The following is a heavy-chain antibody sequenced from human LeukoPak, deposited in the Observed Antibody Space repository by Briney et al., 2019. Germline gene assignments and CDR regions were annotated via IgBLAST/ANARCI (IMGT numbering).Heavy chain of an antibody. Sequence: GGSLRLSCAASGFTVSSNYMSWVRQAPGKGLEWVSVIYSGGSTYYADSVKGRFTISRDNSKNTLYLQMNSLRAEDTAVYYCARVILPDYYYMDVWGKGTTVTISS. J-gene: IGHJ6*03. CDR2: IYSGGST. V-gene: IGHV3-53*01. CDR3: ARVILPDYYYMDV. D-gene: IGHD3-16*02. CDR1: GFTVSSNY.